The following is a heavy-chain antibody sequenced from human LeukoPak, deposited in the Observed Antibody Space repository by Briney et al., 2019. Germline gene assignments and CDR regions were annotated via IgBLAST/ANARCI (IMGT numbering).Heavy chain of an antibody. V-gene: IGHV3-74*01. J-gene: IGHJ4*02. CDR1: GFSFSGHW. D-gene: IGHD6-6*01. CDR2: ISPTGSTT. Sequence: GGSLRLSCTASGFSFSGHWMHWARQLLGKGLVWVSRISPTGSTTSYADSVKGRFTVSRDNAKNTLYLQVNNLRAEDTAVYYCAKGGSYSSSSGDVHFDYWGQGTLVTVSS. CDR3: AKGGSYSSSSGDVHFDY.